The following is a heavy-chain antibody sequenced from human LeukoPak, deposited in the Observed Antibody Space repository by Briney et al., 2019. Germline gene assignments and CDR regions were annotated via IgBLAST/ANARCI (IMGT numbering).Heavy chain of an antibody. J-gene: IGHJ4*02. V-gene: IGHV3-23*01. CDR3: ATACRGSWYSSCDY. CDR2: ISDNGNKT. CDR1: GFTFTIYP. D-gene: IGHD2-15*01. Sequence: TGGSLTLLCAPCGFTFTIYPKNWVPEAPGKGREGVSLISDNGNKTYYADSVKGRFTISRDNSKNTLHLKMNSLRAEDTAVYYCATACRGSWYSSCDYWGQGTLVTVSS.